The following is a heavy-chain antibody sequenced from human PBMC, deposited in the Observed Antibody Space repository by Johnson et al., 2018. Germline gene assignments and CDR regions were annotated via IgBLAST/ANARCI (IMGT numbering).Heavy chain of an antibody. CDR3: ARDGGNYDFWSGYYENAFYM. J-gene: IGHJ3*02. Sequence: QVQLQESGPGLVKPSETLSLTCTVSGDSISSNYWTWIRQPPGKGLEWIGHIHYSGSTSYNPSLKSRATISVDTSKYQFSLKLSSVTAADTAVYYWARDGGNYDFWSGYYENAFYMWGQGTMVTVSS. CDR1: GDSISSNY. D-gene: IGHD3-3*01. V-gene: IGHV4-59*01. CDR2: IHYSGST.